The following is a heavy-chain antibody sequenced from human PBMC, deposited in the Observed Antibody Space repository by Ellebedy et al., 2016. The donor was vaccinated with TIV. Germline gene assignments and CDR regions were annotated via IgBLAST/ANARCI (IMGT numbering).Heavy chain of an antibody. CDR2: STHSGST. CDR3: ARGFAAPGAGTVGADF. CDR1: GGSFSGYY. J-gene: IGHJ4*02. D-gene: IGHD6-13*01. V-gene: IGHV4-34*01. Sequence: SETLSLXXAVYGGSFSGYYWSWIRQPPGKGLEWIGESTHSGSTNYNPSLKSRVTISLDTSKNQFSLKLNAVTAADTAVYYCARGFAAPGAGTVGADFWGQGTLVTVSS.